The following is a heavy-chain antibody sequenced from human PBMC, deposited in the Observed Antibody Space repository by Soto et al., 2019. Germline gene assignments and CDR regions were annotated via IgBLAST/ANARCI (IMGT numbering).Heavy chain of an antibody. D-gene: IGHD6-13*01. CDR1: GGSLSSNSYH. V-gene: IGHV4-39*01. CDR2: IYYSGST. CDR3: ARHVPYGITWSVSNFDY. J-gene: IGHJ4*02. Sequence: QLQLQESGPGLVKPSETLSLTCTVSGGSLSSNSYHWGWIRQPPGKGLEWIGTIYYSGSTYYNPSLKSRVTISVATSKNQFSLKLSSVTAADTALYYCARHVPYGITWSVSNFDYWGQGALVTVSS.